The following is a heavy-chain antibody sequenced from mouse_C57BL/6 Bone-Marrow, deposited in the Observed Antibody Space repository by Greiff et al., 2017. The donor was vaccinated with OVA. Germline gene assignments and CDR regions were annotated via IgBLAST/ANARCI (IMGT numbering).Heavy chain of an antibody. Sequence: VQLQQSGAELVRPGASVTLSCKASGYTFTDYEMHWVKQTPVHGLEWIGAIDPETGGTAYNQKFKGKAILTADKSSSTAYMELRSLTSEDSAVYYYPYGSFYAMDYWGQGTSVTVSS. J-gene: IGHJ4*01. CDR3: PYGSFYAMDY. CDR2: IDPETGGT. V-gene: IGHV1-15*01. CDR1: GYTFTDYE. D-gene: IGHD1-1*01.